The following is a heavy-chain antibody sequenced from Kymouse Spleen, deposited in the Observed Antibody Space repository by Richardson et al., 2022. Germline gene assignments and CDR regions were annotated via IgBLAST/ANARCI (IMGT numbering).Heavy chain of an antibody. Sequence: QVQLVESGGGVVQPGRSLRLSCAASGFTFSSYGMHWVRQAPGKGLEWVAVIWYDGSNKYYADSVKGRFTISRDNSKNTLYLQMNSLRAEDTAVYYCARATMVRGVINYYYYGMDVWGQGTTVTVSS. V-gene: IGHV3-33*01. CDR2: IWYDGSNK. J-gene: IGHJ6*02. CDR1: GFTFSSYG. CDR3: ARATMVRGVINYYYYGMDV. D-gene: IGHD3-10*01.